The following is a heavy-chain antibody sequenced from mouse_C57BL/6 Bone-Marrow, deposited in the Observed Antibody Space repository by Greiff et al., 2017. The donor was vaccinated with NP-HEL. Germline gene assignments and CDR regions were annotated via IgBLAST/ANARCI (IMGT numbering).Heavy chain of an antibody. CDR1: GFTFSDYY. Sequence: EVKLQESGGGLVQPGGSLKLSCAASGFTFSDYYMYWVRQTPEKRLEWVAYISNGGGSTYYPDTVKGRFTISRDNAKNTLYLQMSRLKSEDTAMYYCARHWYFDVWGTGTTVTVSS. J-gene: IGHJ1*03. CDR3: ARHWYFDV. CDR2: ISNGGGST. V-gene: IGHV5-12*01.